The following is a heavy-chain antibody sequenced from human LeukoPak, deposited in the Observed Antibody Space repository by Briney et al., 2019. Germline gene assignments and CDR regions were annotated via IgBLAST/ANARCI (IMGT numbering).Heavy chain of an antibody. V-gene: IGHV4-34*01. CDR1: GGSFSGYY. J-gene: IGHJ3*02. CDR2: INHSGST. CDR3: ARVKRHAFDI. Sequence: PSETLSLTCAVYGGSFSGYYWSWIRQPPGKGLEWIGEINHSGSTNYNPSLKSRVTISVDTSKNQFSLKLSSVTAAGTAVYYCARVKRHAFDIWGQGTMVTVSS.